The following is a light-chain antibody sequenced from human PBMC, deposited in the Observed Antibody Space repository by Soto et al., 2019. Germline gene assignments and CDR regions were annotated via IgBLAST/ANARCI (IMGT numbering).Light chain of an antibody. CDR2: KAS. J-gene: IGKJ1*01. Sequence: DIQMTQSPSTLSAFVGDRVTITCRASQSISSWLAWYQQKPGKAPKLLIYKASSLESGVPSRFSGSGSGTEFPLTISCLQPDDFATYYCQQYDSHWTFGQGTKVEIK. V-gene: IGKV1-5*03. CDR3: QQYDSHWT. CDR1: QSISSW.